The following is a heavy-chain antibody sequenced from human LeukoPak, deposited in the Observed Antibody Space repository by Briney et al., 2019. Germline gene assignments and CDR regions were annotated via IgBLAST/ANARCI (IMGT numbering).Heavy chain of an antibody. Sequence: SETLSLTCTVSGGSISSYYWSWIRQPAGKGLEWIGRIYTSGSTNYNPSLKSRVTMSVDTSKNQSSLKLSSVTAADTAVYYCAREEGREEYSSGWYIDYWGQGTLVTVSS. D-gene: IGHD6-19*01. CDR1: GGSISSYY. V-gene: IGHV4-4*07. CDR3: AREEGREEYSSGWYIDY. CDR2: IYTSGST. J-gene: IGHJ4*02.